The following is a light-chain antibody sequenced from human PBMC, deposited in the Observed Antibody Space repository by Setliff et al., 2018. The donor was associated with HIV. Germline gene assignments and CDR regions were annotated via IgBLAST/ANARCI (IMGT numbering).Light chain of an antibody. V-gene: IGLV2-8*01. J-gene: IGLJ1*01. Sequence: QSVLTQPPSASGSPGQSVAISCTGTSSDIGSHNHVSWYQQYPGKAPKLMIYELSQRPSGAPDRFSGSKSGNTASLTVSGLQAEDEADYYCTSYAGDGVHDIYVFGTGTKVTVL. CDR1: SSDIGSHNH. CDR3: TSYAGDGVHDIYV. CDR2: ELS.